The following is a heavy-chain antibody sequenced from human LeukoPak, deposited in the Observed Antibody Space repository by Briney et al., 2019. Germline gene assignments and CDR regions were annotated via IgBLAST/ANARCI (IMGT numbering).Heavy chain of an antibody. CDR1: GGSISSSSYY. D-gene: IGHD1-26*01. CDR3: ARQGGVGATAFDDY. J-gene: IGHJ4*02. CDR2: IYYSGST. Sequence: PSETLSLTCTVSGGSISSSSYYWGWIRQPPGKGLDWIGSIYYSGSTYYNSSLKSRVTISIDTSKNQFSLKLSSVTAADTAVYYCARQGGVGATAFDDYWGQGTLVTVSS. V-gene: IGHV4-39*01.